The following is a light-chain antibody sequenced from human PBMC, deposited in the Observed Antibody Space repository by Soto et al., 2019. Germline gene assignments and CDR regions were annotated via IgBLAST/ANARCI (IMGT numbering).Light chain of an antibody. CDR2: SAS. CDR1: QNIRDF. V-gene: IGKV1-39*01. CDR3: HQTYSTPPT. Sequence: DIQMTQAASSLSASLGDRVSIPCRASQNIRDFLNWYQQKPGKAPELLIFSASSLQSGVPSRFSGSGSGTDLTIHIGSLQHADFATYFCHQTYSTPPTFGQRTRVEI. J-gene: IGKJ1*01.